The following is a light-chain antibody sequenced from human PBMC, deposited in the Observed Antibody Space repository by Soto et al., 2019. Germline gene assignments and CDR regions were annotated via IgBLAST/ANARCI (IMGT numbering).Light chain of an antibody. CDR3: VLYMGSGVWV. CDR2: STN. V-gene: IGLV8-61*01. Sequence: QTVVTQEPSFSVSPGRTVTLTCGLSSGSVSTSSYPSWYQQTPGQAPRTLIYSTNTRSSGVPDRFSGSILGNKAALTITGAQVDDESDYYCVLYMGSGVWVFGGGTKLTVL. CDR1: SGSVSTSSY. J-gene: IGLJ3*02.